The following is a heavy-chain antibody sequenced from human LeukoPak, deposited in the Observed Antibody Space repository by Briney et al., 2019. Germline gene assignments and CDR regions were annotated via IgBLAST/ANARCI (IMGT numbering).Heavy chain of an antibody. CDR2: ISHSSGYT. Sequence: PGGSLRLSCAASGFTFSNYAMSWVRQAPGKGLEWVSTISHSSGYTNYADSVKGRFTISRDNAKNSLYLQMNSLRAEDTAVYYCASRYCGGDCYSNYFDYWGQGTLVTVSS. V-gene: IGHV3-21*01. D-gene: IGHD2-21*02. CDR3: ASRYCGGDCYSNYFDY. CDR1: GFTFSNYA. J-gene: IGHJ4*02.